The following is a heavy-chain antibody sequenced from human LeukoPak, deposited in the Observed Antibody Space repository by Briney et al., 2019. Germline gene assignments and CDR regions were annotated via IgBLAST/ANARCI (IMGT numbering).Heavy chain of an antibody. D-gene: IGHD3-22*01. CDR3: AKGVDSSGTYYFDY. V-gene: IGHV3-74*01. CDR2: INSDGSST. CDR1: GFTFSSYW. J-gene: IGHJ4*02. Sequence: GGSLRLSCAASGFTFSSYWMHWVRQAPGKGLVWVSRINSDGSSTSYADSVKGRFTISRDNAKNSLYLQMNSLRAEDTALYYCAKGVDSSGTYYFDYWGQGTLVTVSS.